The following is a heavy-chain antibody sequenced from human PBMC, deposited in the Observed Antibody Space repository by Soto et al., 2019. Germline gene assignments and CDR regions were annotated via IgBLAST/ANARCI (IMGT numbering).Heavy chain of an antibody. J-gene: IGHJ6*02. CDR1: GGTFDNYA. CDR3: ARGCRTGNFGMDV. CDR2: IIPMFGTT. Sequence: QVQLVQSGAEVKKPGSSVKVSCKASGGTFDNYAISWVRQAPGLGLEWMGGIIPMFGTTNYVQKFQDRVTITADESTSTSYMELSSLRSEDTALYYCARGCRTGNFGMDVWGQGTTVTGSS. V-gene: IGHV1-69*01. D-gene: IGHD3-10*01.